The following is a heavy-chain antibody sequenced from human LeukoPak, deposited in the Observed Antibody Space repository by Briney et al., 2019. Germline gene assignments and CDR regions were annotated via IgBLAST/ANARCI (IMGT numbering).Heavy chain of an antibody. CDR1: GYSFTSYW. CDR2: IYPYGSDT. V-gene: IGHV5-51*01. CDR3: VRWASELGSYNVFTTYYYDYFDL. J-gene: IGHJ4*02. D-gene: IGHD3-9*01. Sequence: GESLKISCESSGYSFTSYWIGWVRQMPGKGLEWMGSIYPYGSDTKYSPSFQGQVTISSDNSITTAYLQWTSLRASDTAMYFCVRWASELGSYNVFTTYYYDYFDLWGQGTLVTVSS.